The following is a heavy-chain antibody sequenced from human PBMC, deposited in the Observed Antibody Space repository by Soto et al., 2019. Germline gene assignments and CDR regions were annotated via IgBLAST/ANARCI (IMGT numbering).Heavy chain of an antibody. CDR2: IYSIGTT. Sequence: EVQLVESGGALVQPGGSLRLSCAASGFTVSSNFMSWVRQAPGKGLEWVSVIYSIGTTYYADSVKGRFTISRDTSKNTLYLQRNSLRGEDTAVYYCARDRDYGGFDYWGHGTLVTVSS. CDR3: ARDRDYGGFDY. V-gene: IGHV3-66*01. J-gene: IGHJ4*01. D-gene: IGHD4-17*01. CDR1: GFTVSSNF.